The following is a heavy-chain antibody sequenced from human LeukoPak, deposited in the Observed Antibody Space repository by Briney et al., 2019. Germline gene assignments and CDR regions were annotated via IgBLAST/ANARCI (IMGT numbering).Heavy chain of an antibody. Sequence: PGRSLRLSCAASGFTLSNYAMHWVRQAPGKGLEWVTVISTDGKDKKYADSVKGRFAISRDNSKNTLYLQMNSLRAEDTGVYYCEKDRSPGPMDYWGKETLVTVSS. V-gene: IGHV3-33*05. J-gene: IGHJ4*02. CDR2: ISTDGKDK. D-gene: IGHD3-10*01. CDR1: GFTLSNYA. CDR3: EKDRSPGPMDY.